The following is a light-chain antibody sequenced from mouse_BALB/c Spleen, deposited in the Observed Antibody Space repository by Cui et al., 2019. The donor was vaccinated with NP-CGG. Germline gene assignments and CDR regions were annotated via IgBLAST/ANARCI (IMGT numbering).Light chain of an antibody. Sequence: QAAVTQESALTTSPGETVTLTCRSSTGAVTTSNYANWVQEKPDHLFTGLMGGTNNRAPGVPARFSGSLIEDMAALTITGAQTEDEAIYFCALWYSNHWVFGGGTKLTVL. CDR3: ALWYSNHWV. J-gene: IGLJ1*01. CDR2: GTN. V-gene: IGLV1*01. CDR1: TGAVTTSNY.